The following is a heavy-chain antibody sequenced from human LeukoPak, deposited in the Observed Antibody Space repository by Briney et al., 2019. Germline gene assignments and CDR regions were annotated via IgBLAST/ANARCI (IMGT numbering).Heavy chain of an antibody. CDR2: IYYSGST. V-gene: IGHV4-30-4*01. CDR1: GGSISSGDYY. D-gene: IGHD3-16*01. CDR3: ARVATLIHPINGMDV. Sequence: PSETLSLTCTVSGGSISSGDYYWSWIRQPPGKGLEWIGYIYYSGSTYYNPSLKSRVTISVDTSKNQFSLKLSSVTAADTAVYYCARVATLIHPINGMDVWGQGTTVTVSS. J-gene: IGHJ6*02.